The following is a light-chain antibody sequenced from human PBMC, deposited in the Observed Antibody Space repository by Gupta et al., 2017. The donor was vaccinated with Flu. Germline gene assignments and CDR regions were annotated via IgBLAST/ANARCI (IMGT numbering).Light chain of an antibody. J-gene: IGLJ1*01. CDR2: DVS. CDR3: CSYAGSYTVYV. Sequence: SSDVDAYNYVSWYQQHPGKGPKLMIFDVSKRPSGVPDRFSGSKSGNTASLTISGLQAEDEADYYCCSYAGSYTVYVFGTGTKVTVL. CDR1: SSDVDAYNY. V-gene: IGLV2-11*01.